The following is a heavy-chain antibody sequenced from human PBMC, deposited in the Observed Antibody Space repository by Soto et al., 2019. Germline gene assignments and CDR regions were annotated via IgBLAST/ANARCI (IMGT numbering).Heavy chain of an antibody. J-gene: IGHJ4*02. Sequence: QLQLQESGPGLVKPSETLSLTCTVSGGSISSSSYYWGWIRQPPGKGLEWIGSIYYSGSTYYNPSLKSRVPISVDTSKNQFSLKLSSVTAADTAVYYCAMSCITIFGSLYYFDYWGQGTLVTVSS. CDR3: AMSCITIFGSLYYFDY. CDR1: GGSISSSSYY. V-gene: IGHV4-39*01. CDR2: IYYSGST. D-gene: IGHD3-3*01.